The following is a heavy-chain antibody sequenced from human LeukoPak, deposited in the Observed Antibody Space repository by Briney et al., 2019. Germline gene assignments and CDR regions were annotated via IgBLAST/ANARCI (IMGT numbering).Heavy chain of an antibody. Sequence: SETLSLTCTVSGGSMNSTYHHWGWIRQPPGKGLEWIGGIYYSGRTYYNPSLKSRVTISVDTSKNQFSLRVSSVTAADTAVYYCARRSLGWDAIDTWGQGTMVTVSS. CDR3: ARRSLGWDAIDT. D-gene: IGHD4-23*01. CDR2: IYYSGRT. V-gene: IGHV4-39*01. J-gene: IGHJ3*02. CDR1: GGSMNSTYHH.